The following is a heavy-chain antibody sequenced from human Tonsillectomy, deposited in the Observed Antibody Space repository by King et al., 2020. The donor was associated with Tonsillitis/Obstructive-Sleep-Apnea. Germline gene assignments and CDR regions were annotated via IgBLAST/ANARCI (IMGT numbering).Heavy chain of an antibody. CDR1: GRSFSGYY. Sequence: VQLQQWGAGLLKTSETLSLTCAVYGRSFSGYYWSWIRQPPGKGLEWIGEINHNGSTNYNPSLKSRVNISVDTSKNQYSLRLTSVIAADTAVYYCARGPVAVAGGWYYYGMDVWGQGTTVTVSS. V-gene: IGHV4-34*01. J-gene: IGHJ6*02. D-gene: IGHD6-19*01. CDR2: INHNGST. CDR3: ARGPVAVAGGWYYYGMDV.